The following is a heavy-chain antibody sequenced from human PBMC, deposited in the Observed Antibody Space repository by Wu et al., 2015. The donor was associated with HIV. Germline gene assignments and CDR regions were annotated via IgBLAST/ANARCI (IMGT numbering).Heavy chain of an antibody. Sequence: QVQLVQSGAEVKKPGSSVKVSCKASGGIFSSYAISWVRQTPGQGLEWVGGIIPLFDTAISAHKYHDRVTITADESTSTGYMELRSLTYEDTAMYYCARRNSSLVGTVYQYYGMDVWGQGTTVTVPS. CDR1: GGIFSSYA. D-gene: IGHD6-13*01. CDR2: IIPLFDTA. CDR3: ARRNSSLVGTVYQYYGMDV. J-gene: IGHJ6*02. V-gene: IGHV1-69*12.